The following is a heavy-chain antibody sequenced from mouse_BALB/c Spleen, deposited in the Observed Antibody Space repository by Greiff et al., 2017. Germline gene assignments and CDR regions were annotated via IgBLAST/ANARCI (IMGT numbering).Heavy chain of an antibody. CDR3: AREDYDGAWFAD. V-gene: IGHV7-3*02. Sequence: EVQLVESGGGLVQPGGSLRLSCATSGFTFTAYYMSWVRQPPGKALEWLGFIRNKANGYTTEYSASVKGRFTISRDNSQSILYLQMNTLRAEDSATYYCAREDYDGAWFADWGEGTLVTVSA. CDR2: IRNKANGYTT. D-gene: IGHD2-4*01. J-gene: IGHJ3*01. CDR1: GFTFTAYY.